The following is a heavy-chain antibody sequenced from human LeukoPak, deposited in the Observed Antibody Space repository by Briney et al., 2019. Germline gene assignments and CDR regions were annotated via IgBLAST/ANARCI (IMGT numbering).Heavy chain of an antibody. CDR1: GGSISSYY. CDR3: ARSGYFPDWYFDL. Sequence: SETLSLTCTVSGGSISSYYWSWIRQPPGKGLEWIGYIYYSGSTNYNPSPKSRVTISVDTSKNQFSLKLSSVTAADTAVYYCARSGYFPDWYFDLWGRGTLVTVSS. V-gene: IGHV4-59*08. J-gene: IGHJ2*01. CDR2: IYYSGST. D-gene: IGHD3-22*01.